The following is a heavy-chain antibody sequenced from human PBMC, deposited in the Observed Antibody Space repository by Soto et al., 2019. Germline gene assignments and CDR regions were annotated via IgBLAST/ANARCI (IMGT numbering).Heavy chain of an antibody. D-gene: IGHD3-10*01. Sequence: GGSLRLSCAASGFTFSSYGMHWVRQAPGKGLEWVAVISYDGSNKYYADSVKGRFTISRDNSKNTLYLQMNSLRAEDTAVYYCAKVLHNSVRGGGMDVWGQGTTVTVSS. CDR1: GFTFSSYG. CDR3: AKVLHNSVRGGGMDV. CDR2: ISYDGSNK. V-gene: IGHV3-30*18. J-gene: IGHJ6*02.